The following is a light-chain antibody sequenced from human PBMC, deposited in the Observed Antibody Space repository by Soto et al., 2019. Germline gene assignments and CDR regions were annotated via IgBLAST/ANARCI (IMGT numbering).Light chain of an antibody. Sequence: EIVLTQSPATLSLSPGERATLSCRASQSVSSYLGWYQQKRGQAPRLLIYDTSNRATGIPARFSGSGSGTDFTLTISSLEPEDFAVYYCQHRSSWPLTFGGGTKVEIK. J-gene: IGKJ4*01. CDR3: QHRSSWPLT. V-gene: IGKV3-11*01. CDR1: QSVSSY. CDR2: DTS.